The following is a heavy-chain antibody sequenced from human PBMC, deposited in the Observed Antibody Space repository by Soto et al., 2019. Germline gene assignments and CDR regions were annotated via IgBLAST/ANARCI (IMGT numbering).Heavy chain of an antibody. V-gene: IGHV4-34*01. CDR3: ARSTTVTNNADY. Sequence: SETLSLTCAVYGGSFSGYYWSWIRQPPGKGLEWIGEINHSGSTNYNPSLKSRVTISVDTSKNQFSLKLSSVTAADTAVYYCARSTTVTNNADYWGQGTLVTVPS. J-gene: IGHJ4*02. CDR1: GGSFSGYY. D-gene: IGHD4-17*01. CDR2: INHSGST.